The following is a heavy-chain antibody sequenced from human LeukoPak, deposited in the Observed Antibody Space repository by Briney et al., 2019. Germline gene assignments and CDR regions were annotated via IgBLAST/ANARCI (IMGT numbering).Heavy chain of an antibody. CDR1: GFTFSSYG. D-gene: IGHD6-19*01. CDR3: ARDYSSGWVDY. J-gene: IGHJ4*02. Sequence: GGSLRLSCAASGFTFSSYGMHWVRQAPGKGLEWVAVISYDGDTEYYTDSVKGRFTISRDNSKNTLYLQMSSLRAEDTAVYYCARDYSSGWVDYWGRGTLVTVSS. V-gene: IGHV3-30*03. CDR2: ISYDGDTE.